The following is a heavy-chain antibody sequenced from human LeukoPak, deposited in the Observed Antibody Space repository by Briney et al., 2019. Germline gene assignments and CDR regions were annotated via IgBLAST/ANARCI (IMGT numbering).Heavy chain of an antibody. CDR3: ARSRHYSSGADY. V-gene: IGHV3-7*03. D-gene: IGHD6-19*01. CDR1: GFTFSDYY. Sequence: PGGSLRLSCAASGFTFSDYYMSWIRQAPGKGLEWVANIKQDGSEKYYVDSVKGRFTISRDNAKNSLYLQMNSLRAEDTAVYYCARSRHYSSGADYWGQGTLVTVSS. CDR2: IKQDGSEK. J-gene: IGHJ4*02.